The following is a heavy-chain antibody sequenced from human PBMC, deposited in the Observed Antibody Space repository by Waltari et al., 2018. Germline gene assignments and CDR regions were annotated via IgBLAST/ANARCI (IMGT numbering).Heavy chain of an antibody. V-gene: IGHV4-38-2*01. CDR1: GSSISSGYY. J-gene: IGHJ3*01. CDR3: ARLLNGAFDF. D-gene: IGHD2-8*01. CDR2: IYHSGST. Sequence: QVQLQESGPGLEKPSETLSLTCAVSGSSISSGYYWGWIRQPPGKGLEWIGRIYHSGSTYYNPALKSRVTISETSKNQFSLKLSSVTAADTAVYYCARLLNGAFDFWGQGTMVTVSS.